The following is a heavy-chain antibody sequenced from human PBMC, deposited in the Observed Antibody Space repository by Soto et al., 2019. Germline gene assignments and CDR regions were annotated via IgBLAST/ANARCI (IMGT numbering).Heavy chain of an antibody. J-gene: IGHJ4*02. CDR2: IKSKSEGGTT. CDR3: VSGVY. D-gene: IGHD3-10*01. CDR1: GFTVSNAW. Sequence: EVQVVESGGGLVKPGGSLRLSCAASGFTVSNAWMTWVRQAPGKGLEWVGRIKSKSEGGTTDYAAPVKGRFTISRDDSKNTVFVQMNSLKTEDTALYYCVSGVYRGQGTLVTVSS. V-gene: IGHV3-15*07.